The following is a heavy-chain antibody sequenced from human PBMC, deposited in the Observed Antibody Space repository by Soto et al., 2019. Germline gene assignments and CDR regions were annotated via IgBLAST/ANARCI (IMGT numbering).Heavy chain of an antibody. Sequence: GGSLRLSCAASGFFFSDYYMSWIRQAPGKGLESLCYISGTGDTTSYADSVKGRFTISRDNAKNSLYLHLSTLSAGDTAVYYCAIGGGQIYYSGTDVWGQGTTVTVSS. V-gene: IGHV3-11*01. CDR2: ISGTGDTT. J-gene: IGHJ6*02. CDR1: GFFFSDYY. CDR3: AIGGGQIYYSGTDV. D-gene: IGHD3-3*01.